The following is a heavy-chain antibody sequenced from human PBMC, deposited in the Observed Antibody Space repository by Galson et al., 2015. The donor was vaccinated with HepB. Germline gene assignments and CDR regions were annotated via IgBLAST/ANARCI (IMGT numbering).Heavy chain of an antibody. CDR3: ARGGLWFGESPLDY. CDR2: ISSNGGST. D-gene: IGHD3-10*01. V-gene: IGHV3-64*02. J-gene: IGHJ4*02. CDR1: GFTFSSYA. Sequence: SLRLSCAASGFTFSSYAMHWVRQAPGKGLEYVSAISSNGGSTYYADSVKGRFTISRDNSKNTLYLRMGSLRAEDMAVYYCARGGLWFGESPLDYWGQGTLVTVSS.